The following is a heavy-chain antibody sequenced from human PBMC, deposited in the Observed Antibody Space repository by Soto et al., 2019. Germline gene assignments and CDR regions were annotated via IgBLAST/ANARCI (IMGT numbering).Heavy chain of an antibody. Sequence: QVQLVQSGAEVKKPESSVKVSCKAPGGTFSTYAISWVRQAPGQGLEWMGGIIPMFGTAKYAQRFQDRVTITADDSTNTVDMELSSLRSADTAVYFCASGIQLWLRRINNGYSGWGQGTLVTVSS. CDR1: GGTFSTYA. CDR3: ASGIQLWLRRINNGYSG. D-gene: IGHD5-18*01. V-gene: IGHV1-69*12. CDR2: IIPMFGTA. J-gene: IGHJ4*02.